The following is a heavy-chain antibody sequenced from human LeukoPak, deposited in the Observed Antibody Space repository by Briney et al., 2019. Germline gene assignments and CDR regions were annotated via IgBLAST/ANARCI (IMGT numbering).Heavy chain of an antibody. CDR1: QLPLRIYA. J-gene: IGHJ4*02. CDR2: ISYDGNKK. Sequence: GGSLILHCTAFQLPLRIYALHWVRQSTGTGLEWEALISYDGNKKYSADSVKGRYNLSRDNSKNTLYLQMNSLRAEDTTVYYCGKELYNYVWGTYLTVDNWGQGILVTVSS. D-gene: IGHD3-16*02. V-gene: IGHV3-30*18. CDR3: GKELYNYVWGTYLTVDN.